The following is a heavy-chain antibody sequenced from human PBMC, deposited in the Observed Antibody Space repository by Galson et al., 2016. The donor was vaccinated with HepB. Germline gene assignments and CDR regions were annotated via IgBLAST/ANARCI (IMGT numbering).Heavy chain of an antibody. D-gene: IGHD3-10*01. V-gene: IGHV3-23*01. CDR1: GFTFSSYA. CDR3: AKDGYYGSGSALYGMDV. CDR2: ISGSGGRT. J-gene: IGHJ6*02. Sequence: SLRLSCAASGFTFSSYAMSWVRQAPGKGLEWVSGISGSGGRTYYADSVKGRFTISRDNSKNTLDLQMNSLRAADTAVYYCAKDGYYGSGSALYGMDVWGQGTTVTVSS.